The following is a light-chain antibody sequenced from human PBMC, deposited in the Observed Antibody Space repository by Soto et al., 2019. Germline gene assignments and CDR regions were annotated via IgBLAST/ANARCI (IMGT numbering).Light chain of an antibody. J-gene: IGKJ1*01. Sequence: DIQMTQSPSSLSASVGDRVTITCRASQTSATYINWYQQKSGSAPRLLIYEASGLQSGVPSRFSGSGSGTHFVLTISNFQPEDSATYYCQQYDNWPWTFGQGTKVDIK. CDR2: EAS. V-gene: IGKV1-39*01. CDR1: QTSATY. CDR3: QQYDNWPWT.